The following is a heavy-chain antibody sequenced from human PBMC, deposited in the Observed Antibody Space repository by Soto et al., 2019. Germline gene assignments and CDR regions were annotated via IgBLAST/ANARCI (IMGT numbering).Heavy chain of an antibody. V-gene: IGHV3-48*01. CDR2: ISSSSTTK. Sequence: EVQLVESGGGLVQPGGSLRLSCAASGFTFSSYSMNWVRQAPGKGLEWVSYISSSSTTKYYADSVKGRFTISRDNAKNSVYLQMNSLRAEATAVYYCARDGCSGSNCLNWFDPWGQGTLVTVSS. J-gene: IGHJ5*02. CDR1: GFTFSSYS. CDR3: ARDGCSGSNCLNWFDP. D-gene: IGHD2-15*01.